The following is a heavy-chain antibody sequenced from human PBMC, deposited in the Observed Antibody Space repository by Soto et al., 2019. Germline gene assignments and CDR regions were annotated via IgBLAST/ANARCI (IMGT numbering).Heavy chain of an antibody. CDR3: ASDKDFWSRYYPVSSSWWFGS. J-gene: IGHJ5*01. Sequence: GASVKVSCKASGYTFTSYGISWVRQAPGQGLEWMGWISAYNGNTNYAQKLQGIVTMTTDTSTSTAYMELRILRSDDTAVYYCASDKDFWSRYYPVSSSWWFGSRGQGTLVTVSS. D-gene: IGHD3-3*01. V-gene: IGHV1-18*04. CDR1: GYTFTSYG. CDR2: ISAYNGNT.